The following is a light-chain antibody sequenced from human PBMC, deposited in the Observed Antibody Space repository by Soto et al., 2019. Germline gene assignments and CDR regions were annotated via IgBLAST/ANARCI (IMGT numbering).Light chain of an antibody. J-gene: IGLJ3*02. CDR3: NSYTNTDTFWV. CDR2: EVS. CDR1: SSDVGGYNH. V-gene: IGLV2-14*01. Sequence: QSALTQPASVSGSPGQSITISCTGTSSDVGGYNHVSWYQQHSGKVPKVIIYEVSNRPSGVSDRFSGSKSGNTASLTISGLQLEDEADYYCNSYTNTDTFWVFGGGTKLTVL.